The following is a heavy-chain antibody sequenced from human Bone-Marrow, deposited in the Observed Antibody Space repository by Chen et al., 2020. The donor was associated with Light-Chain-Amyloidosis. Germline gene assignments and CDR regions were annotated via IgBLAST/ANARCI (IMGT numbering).Heavy chain of an antibody. V-gene: IGHV4-59*01. Sequence: QVQLQESGPGLVKPSETLSLTCTVSGVSISRNYWSWIRQAPGKGLEWIGDISYSGSTNNNPSLRSRVTISVDTSGNQFSLKLTSLTAADTAVYYCARDRGHDLGYGSLEENWFDPWGQGTLVTVSS. CDR1: GVSISRNY. CDR2: ISYSGST. D-gene: IGHD5-12*01. CDR3: ARDRGHDLGYGSLEENWFDP. J-gene: IGHJ5*02.